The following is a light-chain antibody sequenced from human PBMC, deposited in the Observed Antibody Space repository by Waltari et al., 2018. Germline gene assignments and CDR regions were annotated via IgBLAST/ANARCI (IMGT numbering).Light chain of an antibody. CDR1: SGSLSSTSY. J-gene: IGLJ3*02. V-gene: IGLV8-61*01. CDR2: KAS. CDR3: LIYMGSGIWV. Sequence: QTVVTQEPSLSVSPGGTVTLTCALSSGSLSSTSYLSWYQQTPGHPPRTLVYKASSRYSGVPDRFAGSTRGNKAALTITGAQADDEADYYCLIYMGSGIWVFGGGTKLTVL.